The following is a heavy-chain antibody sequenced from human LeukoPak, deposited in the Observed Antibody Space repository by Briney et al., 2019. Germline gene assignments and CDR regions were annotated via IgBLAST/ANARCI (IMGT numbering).Heavy chain of an antibody. CDR2: INPNNGGT. V-gene: IGHV1-2*02. Sequence: ASVKVSCKASGYTSIGYYMHWVRQAPGQGLEWMGWINPNNGGTNYAQKFQGRVTMTRDTSISTAYMELSRLTSDDTAMYYCARVYNNDWYDYWGQGTLVTVSS. D-gene: IGHD6-19*01. CDR3: ARVYNNDWYDY. J-gene: IGHJ4*02. CDR1: GYTSIGYY.